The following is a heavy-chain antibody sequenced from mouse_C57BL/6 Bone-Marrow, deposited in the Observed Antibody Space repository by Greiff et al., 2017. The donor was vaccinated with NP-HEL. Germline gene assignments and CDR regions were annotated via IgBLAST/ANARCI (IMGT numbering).Heavy chain of an antibody. CDR1: GYSITSGYY. V-gene: IGHV3-6*01. Sequence: EVKLVESGPGLVKPSQSLSLTCSVTGYSITSGYYWNWIRQFPGNKLEWMGYISYDGSNNYNPSLKNRISITRDTSKNQFFLKLNSVTTEDTATYYCAREDYGSNLAWFAYWGQGTLVTVSA. J-gene: IGHJ3*01. CDR2: ISYDGSN. D-gene: IGHD1-1*01. CDR3: AREDYGSNLAWFAY.